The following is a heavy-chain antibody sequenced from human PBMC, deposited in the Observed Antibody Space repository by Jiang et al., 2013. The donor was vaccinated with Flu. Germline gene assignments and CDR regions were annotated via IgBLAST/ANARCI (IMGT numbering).Heavy chain of an antibody. Sequence: FSGYYWSWIASPRKGLEWIGEINHSGSTNYNPSLKSRVTISVDTSKNQFSLKLSSVTAADTAVYYCARGSRPHYYGSGSYYNWGYYYYGMDVWGQGTTVTVSS. CDR2: INHSGST. V-gene: IGHV4-34*01. CDR1: FSGYY. J-gene: IGHJ6*02. D-gene: IGHD3-10*01. CDR3: ARGSRPHYYGSGSYYNWGYYYYGMDV.